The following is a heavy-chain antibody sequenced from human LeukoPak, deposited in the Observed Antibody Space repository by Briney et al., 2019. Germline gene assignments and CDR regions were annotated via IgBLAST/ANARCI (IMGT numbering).Heavy chain of an antibody. CDR3: ARAQAYSSSRGYDYYYGMDV. V-gene: IGHV3-7*01. CDR2: IEQDGSEK. CDR1: GFTFSSYW. Sequence: GGSLRLSCAASGFTFSSYWMSWVRQAPGKGLEWVANIEQDGSEKYYVDSVKGRFTISRDNAKTLLYLQMNSMRDEDTAVYYCARAQAYSSSRGYDYYYGMDVWGQGTTVTVSS. D-gene: IGHD6-6*01. J-gene: IGHJ6*02.